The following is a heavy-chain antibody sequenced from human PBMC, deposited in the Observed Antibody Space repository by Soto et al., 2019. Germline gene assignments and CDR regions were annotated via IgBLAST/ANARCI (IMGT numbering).Heavy chain of an antibody. V-gene: IGHV3-30-3*01. J-gene: IGHJ6*02. CDR2: ISYDGSNK. CDR1: GITFSSYA. CDR3: AGAESCSSTSCYWGYYYGMDV. D-gene: IGHD2-2*01. Sequence: PGGSLRLSCAASGITFSSYAMHWVRQAPGKGLEWVAVISYDGSNKYYADSVKGRFTISRDNSKNTLYLQMNSLRAEDTAVYYCAGAESCSSTSCYWGYYYGMDVWGQGTTVTVSS.